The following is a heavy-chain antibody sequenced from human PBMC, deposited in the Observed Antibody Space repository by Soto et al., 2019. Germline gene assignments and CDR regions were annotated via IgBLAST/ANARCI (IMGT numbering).Heavy chain of an antibody. Sequence: GGSLRLSCASSGFTFSTYTMNWVRQAPGKGLEWVSSINGRGNYIYYTESVKGRFTISRDNAKNSLYLQMDRLRAEDTALYYCVREDGKVGTNSAFDYWGLGALVTVS. V-gene: IGHV3-21*01. CDR1: GFTFSTYT. CDR2: INGRGNYI. D-gene: IGHD1-26*01. J-gene: IGHJ4*02. CDR3: VREDGKVGTNSAFDY.